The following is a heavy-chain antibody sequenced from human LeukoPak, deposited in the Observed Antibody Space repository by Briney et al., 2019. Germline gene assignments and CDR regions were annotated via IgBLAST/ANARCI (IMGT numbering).Heavy chain of an antibody. CDR3: ARGEYDSSGFFFDY. V-gene: IGHV4-39*01. CDR1: GGSISSSSYY. CDR2: IYYSGST. D-gene: IGHD3-22*01. Sequence: SETLSLTCTVSGGSISSSSYYWGWIRQPPGKGLEWIGSIYYSGSTYYNPSLKSRVTISVDTSKSQFSLKLSSVTAADTAVYYCARGEYDSSGFFFDYWGQGTLVTVSS. J-gene: IGHJ4*02.